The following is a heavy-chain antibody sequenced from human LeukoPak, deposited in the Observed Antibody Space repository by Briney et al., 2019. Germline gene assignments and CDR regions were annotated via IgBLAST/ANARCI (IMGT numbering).Heavy chain of an antibody. CDR1: GDSVSSDSYY. CDR2: IYYSGTT. V-gene: IGHV4-61*01. CDR3: ARLDSGYFDY. J-gene: IGHJ4*02. D-gene: IGHD3-3*01. Sequence: SETLSLTCTVSGDSVSSDSYYWSWIRQPPGKGLEWIGYIYYSGTTKQNPSLKSRVIISVDTSKNQFSLRLSSVTAADTAVYYCARLDSGYFDYWGQGTLVTVSS.